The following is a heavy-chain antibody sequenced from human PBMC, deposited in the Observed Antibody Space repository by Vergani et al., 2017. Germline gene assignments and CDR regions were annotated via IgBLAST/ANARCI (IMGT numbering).Heavy chain of an antibody. J-gene: IGHJ4*02. CDR2: IDPQTDGA. CDR1: GYIFRDYY. V-gene: IGHV1-2*02. Sequence: QVHLVQSGTEVKKPGASVKVSCKASGYIFRDYYMHWVRLAPGQGLEWMGYIDPQTDGAEHIQKFQGRVTMTRDTSISTAYMELNGLKSDDTAMYYCARDTRGGEWSGGYWGQGTLVTVSS. D-gene: IGHD3-10*01. CDR3: ARDTRGGEWSGGY.